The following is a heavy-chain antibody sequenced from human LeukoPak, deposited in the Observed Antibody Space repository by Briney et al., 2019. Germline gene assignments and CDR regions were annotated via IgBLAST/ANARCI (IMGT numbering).Heavy chain of an antibody. V-gene: IGHV4-34*01. J-gene: IGHJ6*02. CDR1: GFTFSSYA. Sequence: RTGGSLRLSCAASGFTFSSYAMSWVRQPPGKGLEWIGEINHSGSTNYNPSLKSRVTTSVDTSKNQFSLKLSSVTAADTAVYYCARGADILAATGGNYYYGMDVWGQGTTVTVSS. CDR3: ARGADILAATGGNYYYGMDV. CDR2: INHSGST. D-gene: IGHD2-15*01.